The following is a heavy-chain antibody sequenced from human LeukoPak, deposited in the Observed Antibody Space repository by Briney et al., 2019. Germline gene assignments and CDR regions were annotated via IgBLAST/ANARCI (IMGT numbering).Heavy chain of an antibody. D-gene: IGHD2-15*01. CDR3: AREGDMVVAAGEVYYYYGMDV. CDR1: GYTFTSYG. Sequence: ASVKVSCKASGYTFTSYGISWVRQAPGQGLEWMGWISAYNGNTNYAQKLQGRVTMTTDTSTSTAYMELRSLRSDDTAVYYCAREGDMVVAAGEVYYYYGMDVWGQGTTVTVSS. J-gene: IGHJ6*02. CDR2: ISAYNGNT. V-gene: IGHV1-18*01.